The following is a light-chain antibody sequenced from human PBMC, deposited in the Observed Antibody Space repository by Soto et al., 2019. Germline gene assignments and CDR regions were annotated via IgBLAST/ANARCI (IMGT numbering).Light chain of an antibody. J-gene: IGKJ2*01. CDR1: QSVRSSY. CDR2: GAS. Sequence: EIVLTQSPDILSLSPGERATLSCRASQSVRSSYLAWYQQRPGQAPRLLIYGASSRATGIPDRFSGDGSGTDFTLTISRLEXEXXXVYYXXQXXSXPGYTXXQGTKLEIK. CDR3: XQXXSXPGYT. V-gene: IGKV3-20*01.